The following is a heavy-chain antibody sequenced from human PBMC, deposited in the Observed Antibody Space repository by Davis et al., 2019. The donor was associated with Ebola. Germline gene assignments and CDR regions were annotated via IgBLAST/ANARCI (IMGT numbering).Heavy chain of an antibody. D-gene: IGHD3-3*01. CDR1: GGSFSGYY. V-gene: IGHV4-34*01. Sequence: MPSETLSLTCAVYGGSFSGYYWSWIRQPPGKGLEWIAEINHSGSTNYNPSLKSRVTISVDTSKNQFSLKLSSVTAADTAVYYCAATFGVVIRGGWFDPWGQGTLVTVSS. CDR2: INHSGST. CDR3: AATFGVVIRGGWFDP. J-gene: IGHJ5*02.